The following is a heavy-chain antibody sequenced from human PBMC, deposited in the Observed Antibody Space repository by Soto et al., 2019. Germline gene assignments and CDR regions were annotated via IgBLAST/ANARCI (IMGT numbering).Heavy chain of an antibody. V-gene: IGHV4-59*01. J-gene: IGHJ4*02. Sequence: SETLSLTCTVSGGSISSYYWSWIRQPPGKGLEWIGYIYYSGSTNYNPSLKSRVTISVDTSKNQFSLKLSSVTAADTAVYYCARDRGYSSGWYHFDYWGQGTLVTVSS. D-gene: IGHD6-19*01. CDR2: IYYSGST. CDR3: ARDRGYSSGWYHFDY. CDR1: GGSISSYY.